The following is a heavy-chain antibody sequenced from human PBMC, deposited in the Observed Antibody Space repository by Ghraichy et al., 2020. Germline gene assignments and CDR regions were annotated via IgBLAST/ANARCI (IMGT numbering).Heavy chain of an antibody. CDR3: AKERDSSGYYRLFDY. CDR2: ISGSSGST. Sequence: GGSLRLSCAASGFTFSSYVMTWVRQAPGKGLEWVSAISGSSGSTYYADSVKGRFTISRDNSKNTLYLQMNSLRAEDTALYYCAKERDSSGYYRLFDYWGQGTPVTVSS. CDR1: GFTFSSYV. D-gene: IGHD3-22*01. J-gene: IGHJ4*02. V-gene: IGHV3-23*01.